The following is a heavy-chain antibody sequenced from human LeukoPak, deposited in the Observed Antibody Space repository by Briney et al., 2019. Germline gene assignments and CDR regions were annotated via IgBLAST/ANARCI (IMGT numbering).Heavy chain of an antibody. Sequence: PSETLSLTCAVSGGSISSYYWSWIRQPPGKGLEWIGYIYYSGSTNYNPSLKSRVTISVDTSKNQFSLKLSSVTAADTAVYYCARVEGDKWLSFDYWGQGTLVTVSS. D-gene: IGHD6-19*01. CDR2: IYYSGST. CDR1: GGSISSYY. CDR3: ARVEGDKWLSFDY. V-gene: IGHV4-59*01. J-gene: IGHJ4*02.